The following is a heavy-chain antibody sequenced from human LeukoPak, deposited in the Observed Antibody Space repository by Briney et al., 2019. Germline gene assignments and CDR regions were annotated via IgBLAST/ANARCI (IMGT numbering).Heavy chain of an antibody. J-gene: IGHJ6*02. CDR1: GFIFSTYT. Sequence: GGSLRLSCAASGFIFSTYTMNWVRQAPGKRLEWVSYISHSSNTIYYADSVRGRFTVSRDNAKNSLYLQMNSLRVEDAAVYYCATAAVDGMDVWGQGTTVTVSS. V-gene: IGHV3-48*04. D-gene: IGHD6-13*01. CDR2: ISHSSNTI. CDR3: ATAAVDGMDV.